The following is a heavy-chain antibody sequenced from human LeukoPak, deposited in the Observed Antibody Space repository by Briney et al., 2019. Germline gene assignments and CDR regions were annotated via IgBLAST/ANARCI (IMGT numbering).Heavy chain of an antibody. CDR3: AREGGTHDSSETRFDP. D-gene: IGHD3-22*01. CDR1: GGSISSGGYY. Sequence: TLSLTCTVSGGSISSGGYYWSWIRQHPGKGLEWIGYIYYSGSTYYNPSLKSRVTISVDTSKNQFSLKLSSVTAADTAVYYCAREGGTHDSSETRFDPWGQGTLVTVSS. V-gene: IGHV4-31*03. J-gene: IGHJ5*02. CDR2: IYYSGST.